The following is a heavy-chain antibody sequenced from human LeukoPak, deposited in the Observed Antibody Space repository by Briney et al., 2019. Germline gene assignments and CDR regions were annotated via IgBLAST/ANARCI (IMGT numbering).Heavy chain of an antibody. J-gene: IGHJ4*02. Sequence: SETLSLTCAVSGVSISSSNWWTWVRQPPGKGLEWIGEIYHSGSTNYNPSLKSRVTISVDKSNNQFSLRLNSVTAADTAVYYCARNAGNSDVDYWGQGTLVTVSS. V-gene: IGHV4-4*02. D-gene: IGHD4-23*01. CDR3: ARNAGNSDVDY. CDR1: GVSISSSNW. CDR2: IYHSGST.